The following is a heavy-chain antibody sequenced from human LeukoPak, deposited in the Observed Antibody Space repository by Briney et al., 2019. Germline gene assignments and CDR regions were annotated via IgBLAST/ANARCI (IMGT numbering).Heavy chain of an antibody. CDR1: GGSVSSGSYY. V-gene: IGHV4-61*01. CDR2: IYYSGST. J-gene: IGHJ6*02. Sequence: PSETLSLTCTVSGGSVSSGSYYWSWIRQPPGKELEWIGYIYYSGSTNYNPSLKSRVTISVDTSKNQFSLKLSSVTAADTAVYYCASGYSYGYYYYGMDVWGQGTTVTVSS. CDR3: ASGYSYGYYYYGMDV. D-gene: IGHD5-18*01.